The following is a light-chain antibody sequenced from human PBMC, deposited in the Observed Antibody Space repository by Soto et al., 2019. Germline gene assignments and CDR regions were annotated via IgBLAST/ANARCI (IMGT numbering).Light chain of an antibody. CDR3: LSFDSSLSVV. CDR2: GNT. V-gene: IGLV1-40*01. CDR1: SSNIGAGYD. J-gene: IGLJ2*01. Sequence: QSVLTQPPSVSGAPGQRVTISCTGSSSNIGAGYDVHWYHQLPGRAPKLLIYGNTNRPSGVPDRFSGSKSGTSASLAITGLQDEDDADYYCLSFDSSLSVVFGGGTKVTVL.